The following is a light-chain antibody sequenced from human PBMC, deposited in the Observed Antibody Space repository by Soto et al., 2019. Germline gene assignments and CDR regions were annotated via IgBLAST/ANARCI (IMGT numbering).Light chain of an antibody. J-gene: IGKJ4*01. CDR3: QHHINWTLT. CDR2: EAS. V-gene: IGKV3-11*01. Sequence: EIVLTQSPATMSLSPGERATLSCRASQTVSSSLACYQQKPGQAPRLLIYEASNRATGIPARFSGSGSGADFTLTISSLEPEDFALYYYQHHINWTLTFGGGTKVDIK. CDR1: QTVSSS.